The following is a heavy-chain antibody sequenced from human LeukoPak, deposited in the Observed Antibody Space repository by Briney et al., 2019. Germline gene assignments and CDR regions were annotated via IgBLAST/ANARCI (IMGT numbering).Heavy chain of an antibody. CDR2: IGIDSGNT. CDR3: ARDYKYAFDN. J-gene: IGHJ4*02. D-gene: IGHD5-24*01. Sequence: GGSLRLSCAASGFTFSDYSMNWVRQAPGKGLEWIPYIGIDSGNTNYADSVKGRFTISADKAKNSLYLQMNSLRVEDSAVYYCARDYKYAFDNWGQGTLVTVSS. CDR1: GFTFSDYS. V-gene: IGHV3-48*01.